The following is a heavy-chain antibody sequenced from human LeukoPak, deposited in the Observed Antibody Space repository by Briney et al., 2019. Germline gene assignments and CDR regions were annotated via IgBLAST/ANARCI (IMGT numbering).Heavy chain of an antibody. CDR3: ARSGLVIAFEAFDI. Sequence: TSETLSLTCTVSGGSISSSSYYWGWIRQPPGKGLEWIGSIYYSGSTYYNPSLKSRVTISVDTSKNQFSLKLSSVTAADTAVYYCARSGLVIAFEAFDIWGQGTMVTVSS. V-gene: IGHV4-39*07. J-gene: IGHJ3*02. CDR1: GGSISSSSYY. D-gene: IGHD2-21*01. CDR2: IYYSGST.